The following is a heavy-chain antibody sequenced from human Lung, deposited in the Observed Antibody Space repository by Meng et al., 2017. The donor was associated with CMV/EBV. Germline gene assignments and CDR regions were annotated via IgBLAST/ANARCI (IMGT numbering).Heavy chain of an antibody. CDR1: GFSVNSNF. J-gene: IGHJ6*01. CDR3: ARDLRPSGGGMDV. D-gene: IGHD2-8*02. V-gene: IGHV3-53*01. CDR2: IYTGGIT. Sequence: GESLKISCAASGFSVNSNFMNWVRQAPGKGLEWVSVIYTGGITYYADSVKGRFTISRDNSKNTVHLQMNNLRPGDTAVYYCARDLRPSGGGMDVWGQGTPV.